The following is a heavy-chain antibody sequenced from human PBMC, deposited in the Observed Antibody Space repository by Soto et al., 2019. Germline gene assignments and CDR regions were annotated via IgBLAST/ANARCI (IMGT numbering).Heavy chain of an antibody. CDR3: XXXGXPIDY. V-gene: IGHV1-18*01. Sequence: QVQLVQSGAEVKKPGASVKVSCKASGYTFTNFGISWVRQAPGQGLEWMGWISAYNGNTNYAQKFQGRVTMTTDTXXXXXXXXXXXXXXXXTXXXXXXXXGXPIDYWGQGTLVTVSS. D-gene: IGHD3-16*01. CDR2: ISAYNGNT. CDR1: GYTFTNFG. J-gene: IGHJ4*02.